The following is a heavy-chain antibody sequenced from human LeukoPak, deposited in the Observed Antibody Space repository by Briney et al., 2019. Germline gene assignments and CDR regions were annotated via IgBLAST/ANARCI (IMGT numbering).Heavy chain of an antibody. CDR3: ARDDCSSISRYHNWFDP. CDR2: IKQDGSEK. Sequence: GSLRLSCAASGFTFSSYWMSWVRQAPGKGLEWVANIKQDGSEKYYVDSVKGRFTISRDNAKNSLYLQMNSLRAEDTAVYYCARDDCSSISRYHNWFDPWGQGTLVTVSS. D-gene: IGHD2-2*01. J-gene: IGHJ5*02. CDR1: GFTFSSYW. V-gene: IGHV3-7*01.